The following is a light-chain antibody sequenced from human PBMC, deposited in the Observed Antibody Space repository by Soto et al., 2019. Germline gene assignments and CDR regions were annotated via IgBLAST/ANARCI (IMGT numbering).Light chain of an antibody. J-gene: IGLJ1*01. Sequence: VLTQPPSVSGAPGQRVTISCTGSSSNIGAGYDVHWYQQLPGTAPKLLLYGNSNRPSGVPDRFSGSKSGTSASLAITGLQAEDEADYCCQSYDSSLSGYVFGTGTKLTVL. CDR1: SSNIGAGYD. V-gene: IGLV1-40*01. CDR2: GNS. CDR3: QSYDSSLSGYV.